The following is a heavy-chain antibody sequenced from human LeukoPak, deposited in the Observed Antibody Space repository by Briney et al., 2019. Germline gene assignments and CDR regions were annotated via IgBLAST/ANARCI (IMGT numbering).Heavy chain of an antibody. D-gene: IGHD1-26*01. CDR2: ISGSGGST. CDR1: GFTFSSYT. Sequence: PGGSLRLSCAASGFTFSSYTMSWVRPAPGKGLEWVSAISGSGGSTYYADSVRGRFTISRDNSKNTLYLQMNSLRAEDTAVYYCAKSSGGSYSFDYWGQGTLVTVSS. J-gene: IGHJ4*02. V-gene: IGHV3-23*01. CDR3: AKSSGGSYSFDY.